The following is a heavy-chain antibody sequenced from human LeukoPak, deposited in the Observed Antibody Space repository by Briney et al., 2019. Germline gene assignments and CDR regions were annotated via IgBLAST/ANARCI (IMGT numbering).Heavy chain of an antibody. CDR2: ISSSSSYI. J-gene: IGHJ4*03. CDR1: GLTFSSYS. V-gene: IGHV3-21*01. Sequence: GGSLRLSCAASGLTFSSYSMNWVRQAPGKGLEWVSSISSSSSYIYYADSVKGRFTISRDNAKNSLYLQMNSLRAEDTAVYYCAKDHYPGYSSLFSYFDYWGQGTLVTVSS. D-gene: IGHD6-19*01. CDR3: AKDHYPGYSSLFSYFDY.